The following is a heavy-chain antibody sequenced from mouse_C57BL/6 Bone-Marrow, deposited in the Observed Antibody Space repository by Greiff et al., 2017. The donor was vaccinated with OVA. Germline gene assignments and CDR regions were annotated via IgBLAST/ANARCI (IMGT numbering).Heavy chain of an antibody. CDR2: IDPSDSYT. J-gene: IGHJ2*01. Sequence: VQLQQPGAELVKPGASVKLSCKASGYTFTSYCTQWVKQRPGQGLEWIGEIDPSDSYTNYNQKFKGKATLTVDTSSSTAYMQLSSLTSEDSAVYYCARWGLLDYWGQGTTLTVSS. CDR1: GYTFTSYC. D-gene: IGHD1-1*01. V-gene: IGHV1-50*01. CDR3: ARWGLLDY.